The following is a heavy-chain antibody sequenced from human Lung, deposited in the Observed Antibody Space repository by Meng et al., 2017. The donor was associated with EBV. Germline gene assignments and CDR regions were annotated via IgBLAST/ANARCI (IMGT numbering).Heavy chain of an antibody. CDR1: GGSFSGYY. V-gene: IGHV4-34*01. J-gene: IGHJ4*02. CDR2: VNHSGST. D-gene: IGHD4-11*01. Sequence: QVQQPAVGAGLVQPSETLSLPCAVYGGSFSGYYWSWIRQPPGKGLEWIGEVNHSGSTNYTLSLKSRVTISVDTSKNQFSLKLSSVTAADTAVYYCARGRNYSNYLFFSIELRGPCFDYWGQGTLVTVSS. CDR3: ARGRNYSNYLFFSIELRGPCFDY.